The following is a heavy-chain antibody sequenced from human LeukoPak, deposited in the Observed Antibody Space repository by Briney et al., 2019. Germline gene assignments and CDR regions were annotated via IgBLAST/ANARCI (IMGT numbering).Heavy chain of an antibody. Sequence: SETLSLTCTVSGGSISSYSWSWIRQPPGKGLEWIGRMYYSGNTQYNPSLKSRVTISVDTSKNQFSLKLTSVTAADTAIYYCARGFDYWGQGTLVTVSS. CDR1: GGSISSYS. J-gene: IGHJ4*02. CDR3: ARGFDY. V-gene: IGHV4-59*12. CDR2: MYYSGNT.